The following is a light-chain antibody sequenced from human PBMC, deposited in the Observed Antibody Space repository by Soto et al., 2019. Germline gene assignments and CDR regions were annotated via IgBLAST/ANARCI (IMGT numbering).Light chain of an antibody. CDR3: AAWDDSLHGYV. CDR2: TNS. CDR1: SSNVGSNS. V-gene: IGLV1-44*01. J-gene: IGLJ1*01. Sequence: QSVLTQPPSASGTPGQRVTISCSGSSSNVGSNSVNWYQQLPGTAPKLLIYTNSQRPSGVPDRFSGSRSGTSASLAISGLRSEDEADYYCAAWDDSLHGYVFRGGTKVTVL.